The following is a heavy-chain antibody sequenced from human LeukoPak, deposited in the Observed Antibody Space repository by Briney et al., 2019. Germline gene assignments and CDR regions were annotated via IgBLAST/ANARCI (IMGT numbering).Heavy chain of an antibody. CDR2: IDPSDSYT. V-gene: IGHV5-10-1*01. CDR1: GYSFTSYW. CDR3: ARQVGTMVRGVLFDI. J-gene: IGHJ3*02. D-gene: IGHD3-10*01. Sequence: GESLKISCKGSGYSFTSYWISWVRQMPGKGLEWMGRIDPSDSYTNYSPSFQGHVTISADKSISTAYLQWSSLKASDTAMYYCARQVGTMVRGVLFDIWGQGTMVTVSS.